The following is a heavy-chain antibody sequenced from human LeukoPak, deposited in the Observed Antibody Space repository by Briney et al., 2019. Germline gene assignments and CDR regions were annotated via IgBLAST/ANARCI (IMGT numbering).Heavy chain of an antibody. CDR2: IYYSGST. J-gene: IGHJ5*02. CDR1: GGSVSSGSYY. D-gene: IGHD3-3*01. Sequence: SETLSLTCTVSGGSVSSGSYYWSWIRQPPGKGLEWIGYIYYSGSTNYNPSLKSRVTISVDTSKNQFSLKLSSVTAADTAVYYYARGNIRFLMSWFDPWGQGTLVTVSS. V-gene: IGHV4-61*01. CDR3: ARGNIRFLMSWFDP.